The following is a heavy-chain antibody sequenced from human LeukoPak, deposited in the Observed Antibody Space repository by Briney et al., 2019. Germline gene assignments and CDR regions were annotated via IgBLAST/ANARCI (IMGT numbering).Heavy chain of an antibody. J-gene: IGHJ3*02. CDR3: AREMGERITIFGVVTNDAFDI. D-gene: IGHD3-3*01. CDR2: IIPIFGTA. V-gene: IGHV1-69*01. Sequence: SVKVSCKASGGTFSSYAISWVRQAPGQGLEWMGGIIPIFGTANYAQKFQGRVTITADESTSTAYMELSSLRSEDTAVYYCAREMGERITIFGVVTNDAFDIWGQGTMVTVSS. CDR1: GGTFSSYA.